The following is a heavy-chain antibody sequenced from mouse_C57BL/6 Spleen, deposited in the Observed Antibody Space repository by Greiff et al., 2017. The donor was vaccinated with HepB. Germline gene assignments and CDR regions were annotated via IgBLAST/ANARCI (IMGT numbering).Heavy chain of an antibody. Sequence: QVQLQQPGAELVKPGASVKLSCKASGYTFTSYWMHWVKQRPGQGLEWIGMIHPNSGSTNYNEKFKSKATLTVDKSSSTAYMQLSSLTSEDSAVYYCALIYYGNYVDFDDWGQGTTLTVFS. J-gene: IGHJ2*01. CDR3: ALIYYGNYVDFDD. CDR1: GYTFTSYW. CDR2: IHPNSGST. D-gene: IGHD2-1*01. V-gene: IGHV1-64*01.